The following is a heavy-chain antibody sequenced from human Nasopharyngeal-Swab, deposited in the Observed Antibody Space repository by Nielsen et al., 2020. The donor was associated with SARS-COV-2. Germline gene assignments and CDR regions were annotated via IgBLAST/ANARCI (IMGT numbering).Heavy chain of an antibody. D-gene: IGHD2-2*01. CDR2: ISSSGSTI. J-gene: IGHJ6*02. CDR3: ARDQDVVVPAAIDYYYYGMDV. Sequence: RQAPGKGLEWVSYISSSGSTIYYADSVKGRFTISRDNAKNSLYLQMNSLRAEDTAVYYCARDQDVVVPAAIDYYYYGMDVWGQGTTVTVS. V-gene: IGHV3-11*04.